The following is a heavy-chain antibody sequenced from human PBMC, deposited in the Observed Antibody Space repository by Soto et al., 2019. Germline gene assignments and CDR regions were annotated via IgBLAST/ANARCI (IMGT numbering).Heavy chain of an antibody. J-gene: IGHJ6*02. CDR2: ISSSNRTI. V-gene: IGHV3-48*02. CDR1: GFTFRSYS. Sequence: GGSLRLSCAASGFTFRSYSMNWVRQAPGKGLEWVSYISSSNRTINYADSVKGRSIISRDNAKNSLYLQMHSLRDEDTAVYYCAREGWPLLQTGMDVWGQGTTVTVSS. CDR3: AREGWPLLQTGMDV. D-gene: IGHD2-15*01.